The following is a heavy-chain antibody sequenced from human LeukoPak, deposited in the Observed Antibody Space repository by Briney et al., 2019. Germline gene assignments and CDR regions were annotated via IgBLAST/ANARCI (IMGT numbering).Heavy chain of an antibody. CDR2: ISSSSSYI. Sequence: GGSLRLSCAASGFTFSSYSMNWVRQAPGKGLEWVSPISSSSSYIYYADSVKGRFTISRDNAKNSLYLQMNSLRAEDTAVYYCARDTPRGYSYGYYFDYWGQGTLVTVSS. CDR1: GFTFSSYS. J-gene: IGHJ4*02. CDR3: ARDTPRGYSYGYYFDY. D-gene: IGHD5-18*01. V-gene: IGHV3-21*01.